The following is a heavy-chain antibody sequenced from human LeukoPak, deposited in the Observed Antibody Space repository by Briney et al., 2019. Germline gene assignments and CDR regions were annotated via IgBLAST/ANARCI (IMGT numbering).Heavy chain of an antibody. Sequence: SETLSLTCTVSGGSISSYYWSWIRQPPGKGLEWIGYIYYSGRTNYNPSLKSRVTISVDTSKNQFSLKLSSVTAADTAVYYCARARCFIGSSTSCSPWFDPWGQGTLVTVSS. D-gene: IGHD2-2*01. J-gene: IGHJ5*02. CDR3: ARARCFIGSSTSCSPWFDP. CDR1: GGSISSYY. V-gene: IGHV4-59*01. CDR2: IYYSGRT.